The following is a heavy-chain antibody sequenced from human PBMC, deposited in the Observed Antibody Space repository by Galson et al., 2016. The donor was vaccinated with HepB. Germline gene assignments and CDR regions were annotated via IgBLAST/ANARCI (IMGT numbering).Heavy chain of an antibody. V-gene: IGHV3-64D*06. J-gene: IGHJ5*02. D-gene: IGHD1-1*01. CDR1: GFMFNAYA. CDR2: LEGNGGRT. Sequence: SLRLSCAASGFMFNAYAMHWVRQAPGKGLEYVASLEGNGGRTQMANSVKGRITISRDNSKNTVYLQMTSLTTEDTAVYHCVKGGSTTWPPNWFDTWGQGTQVIVSS. CDR3: VKGGSTTWPPNWFDT.